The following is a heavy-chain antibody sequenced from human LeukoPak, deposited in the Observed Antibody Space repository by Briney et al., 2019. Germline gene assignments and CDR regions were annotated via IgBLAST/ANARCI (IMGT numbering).Heavy chain of an antibody. CDR3: ARHMPWELPPEAYDY. Sequence: SETLSLTCTVSGGSISSYYWSWIRQPPGKGLEWIGYIYYSGSTNYNPSLKSRVTISVDTSKNQFSLKLSSVTAADTAVYFCARHMPWELPPEAYDYWGQGSLVTVSS. J-gene: IGHJ4*02. CDR2: IYYSGST. CDR1: GGSISSYY. D-gene: IGHD1-26*01. V-gene: IGHV4-59*08.